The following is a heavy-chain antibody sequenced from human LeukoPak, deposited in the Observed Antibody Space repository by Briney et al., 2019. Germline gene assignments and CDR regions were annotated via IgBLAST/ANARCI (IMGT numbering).Heavy chain of an antibody. J-gene: IGHJ6*03. Sequence: SVKVSCKASGGTFSSYAISWVRQAPGQGLEWMGGIIPIFGTANYAQKFQGRVTITADESTSTAYMELSSLRSEDTAVYYCARIPWASLNYYYYMDVWGKGTTVTISS. CDR2: IIPIFGTA. CDR3: ARIPWASLNYYYYMDV. CDR1: GGTFSSYA. V-gene: IGHV1-69*13.